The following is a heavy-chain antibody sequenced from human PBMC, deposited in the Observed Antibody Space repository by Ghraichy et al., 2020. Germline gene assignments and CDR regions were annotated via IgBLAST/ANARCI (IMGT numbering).Heavy chain of an antibody. V-gene: IGHV3-48*04. J-gene: IGHJ5*02. CDR1: GFTFSSYS. CDR2: ISSTSGTM. D-gene: IGHD3-16*01. Sequence: GGSLRLSCAVSGFTFSSYSMNWVHQAPGKGLEWVSYISSTSGTMYYANSVKGRFTISRDNAKNSLYLQMHSLRAEDTAVYYCARYDTQIGWFDPWGQGTLVTVSS. CDR3: ARYDTQIGWFDP.